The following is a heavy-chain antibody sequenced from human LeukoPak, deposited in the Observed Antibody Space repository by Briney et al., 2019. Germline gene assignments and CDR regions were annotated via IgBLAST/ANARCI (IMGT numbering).Heavy chain of an antibody. J-gene: IGHJ6*03. D-gene: IGHD3-3*01. CDR2: ISYSGST. CDR1: AGSISNYY. CDR3: ASTIFGVVTSPSLYYYYYMDV. V-gene: IGHV4-59*01. Sequence: SETLSFTCTVSAGSISNYYWSWIRQPPGKGLEWIGYISYSGSTNYNPSLKSRVTISVDTSKNQFSLKLSSVTAADTAVYYCASTIFGVVTSPSLYYYYYMDVWGKGTTVTVSS.